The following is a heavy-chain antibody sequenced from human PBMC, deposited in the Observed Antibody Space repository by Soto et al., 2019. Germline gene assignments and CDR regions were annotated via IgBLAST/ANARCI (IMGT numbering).Heavy chain of an antibody. J-gene: IGHJ4*02. D-gene: IGHD6-19*01. V-gene: IGHV1-3*01. CDR2: INAYNGNT. CDR1: GYTFTSYA. CDR3: AMYSVAGTFDY. Sequence: VSVKVSCKACGYTFTSYAMRWVRQAPGQGLEWMGSINAYNGNTKYSQKFQGRVTMTTDTSASTAYMELRSLRSDDTAVYYCAMYSVAGTFDYWGQGTLVTVSS.